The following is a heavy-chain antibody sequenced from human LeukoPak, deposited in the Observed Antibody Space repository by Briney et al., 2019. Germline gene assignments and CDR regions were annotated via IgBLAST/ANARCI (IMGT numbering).Heavy chain of an antibody. Sequence: PGGSLRLSCAASGFTFSSYGMHWVRQAPGKVLEWVAVISYDGSNKYYADSVKGRFTISRDNSKNTLYLQMNSLRAEDTAVYYCAKQLRQYYYYYYYMDVWGKGTTVTVSS. V-gene: IGHV3-30*18. D-gene: IGHD1-7*01. J-gene: IGHJ6*03. CDR1: GFTFSSYG. CDR3: AKQLRQYYYYYYYMDV. CDR2: ISYDGSNK.